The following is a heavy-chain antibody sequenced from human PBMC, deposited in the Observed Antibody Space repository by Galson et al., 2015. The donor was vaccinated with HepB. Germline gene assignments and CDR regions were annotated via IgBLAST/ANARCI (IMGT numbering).Heavy chain of an antibody. V-gene: IGHV3-48*01. J-gene: IGHJ4*02. CDR1: GFTFSSYA. CDR2: IRSDSSTQ. Sequence: SLRLSCAASGFTFSSYAMSWVRQAPGKGLEWVSYIRSDSSTQYYGNSVKGRFTISRDNAKNSVYLQMNSLRVEDTAVYYCARGRESSSWESDYWGQGTLVTVSS. D-gene: IGHD6-13*01. CDR3: ARGRESSSWESDY.